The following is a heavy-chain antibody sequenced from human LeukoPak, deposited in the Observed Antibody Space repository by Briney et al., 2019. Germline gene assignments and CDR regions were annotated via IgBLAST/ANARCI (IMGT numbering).Heavy chain of an antibody. CDR1: GFTFSSYW. V-gene: IGHV3-7*01. J-gene: IGHJ4*02. CDR3: ARERMYSGSGSTYPYYDY. Sequence: GGSLRLSCAASGFTFSSYWMSWVRQSRGEGLEWVANIKPDGSEKYFMDSVKGRFTISRDNAKNALYLEMNSLRAEDTAEYFCARERMYSGSGSTYPYYDYWGQGTLVTVSS. D-gene: IGHD3-10*01. CDR2: IKPDGSEK.